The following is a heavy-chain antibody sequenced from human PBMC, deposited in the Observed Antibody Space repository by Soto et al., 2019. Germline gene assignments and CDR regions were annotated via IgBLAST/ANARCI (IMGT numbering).Heavy chain of an antibody. V-gene: IGHV4-59*08. Sequence: SETLSLTCTVSGGSISSYYWSWIRQPPGKGLEWIGYIYYSGSTNYNPSLKSRVTISVDTSKNQFSLKLSSVTAADTAVYYCARLGITMVRGVINPPYYYGMDVWGQGTTVTVSS. D-gene: IGHD3-10*01. CDR2: IYYSGST. CDR1: GGSISSYY. CDR3: ARLGITMVRGVINPPYYYGMDV. J-gene: IGHJ6*02.